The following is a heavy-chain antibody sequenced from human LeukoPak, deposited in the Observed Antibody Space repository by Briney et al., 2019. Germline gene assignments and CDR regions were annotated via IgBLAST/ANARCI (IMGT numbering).Heavy chain of an antibody. V-gene: IGHV3-30*18. CDR2: ISYDGSNK. CDR3: AKDRGLDY. J-gene: IGHJ4*02. CDR1: GFTFSSYG. Sequence: PGRSLRLSCAASGFTFSSYGMHWVRQAPAKGLEWVAVISYDGSNKYYADSVKGRFTISRDNSKNTLYLQMNSLRAEDTAVYYCAKDRGLDYWGQGTLVTVSS.